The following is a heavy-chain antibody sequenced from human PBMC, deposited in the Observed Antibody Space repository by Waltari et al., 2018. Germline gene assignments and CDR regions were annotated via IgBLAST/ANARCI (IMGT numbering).Heavy chain of an antibody. V-gene: IGHV4-4*02. D-gene: IGHD1-26*01. CDR2: VRLSGKS. Sequence: QLQASGPGLVTPSGTPSPISAVSGASMSSSDVLNWVRQPPGTGLKWIGHVRLSGKSTSNPPFASRVTISVDTSTHLFTLRMTSATAADTARYYCARDRGRGLYHDTWGQGTLVTVSP. CDR3: ARDRGRGLYHDT. J-gene: IGHJ5*02. CDR1: GASMSSSDV.